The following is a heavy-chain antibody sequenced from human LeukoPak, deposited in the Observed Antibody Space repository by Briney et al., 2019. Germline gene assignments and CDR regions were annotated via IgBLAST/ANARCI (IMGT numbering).Heavy chain of an antibody. CDR2: IYYSGST. Sequence: SETLSLTCTVSGGSISSYYWSWIRQPPGKGLEWIGYIYYSGSTNYNPSLKSRVTISVDTSKNQFSLKLSSVTAAGTAVYYCARAGQQLDNWFDPWGQGTLVTVSS. V-gene: IGHV4-59*01. J-gene: IGHJ5*02. CDR3: ARAGQQLDNWFDP. CDR1: GGSISSYY. D-gene: IGHD6-13*01.